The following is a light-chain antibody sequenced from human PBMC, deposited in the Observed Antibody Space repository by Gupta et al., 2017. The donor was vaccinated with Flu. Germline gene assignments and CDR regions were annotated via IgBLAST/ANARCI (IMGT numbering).Light chain of an antibody. CDR1: RNISGY. J-gene: IGKJ4*01. CDR3: QQRDNHSIT. V-gene: IGKV1-39*01. Sequence: PSSLSASIGDTVTITCRASRNISGYLNWYQHKPGEAPNLLIYSTSRLQRGVPSRFSGSGSGTDFTLTITRLQPDDLATYFCQQRDNHSITFGGGTKVHVK. CDR2: STS.